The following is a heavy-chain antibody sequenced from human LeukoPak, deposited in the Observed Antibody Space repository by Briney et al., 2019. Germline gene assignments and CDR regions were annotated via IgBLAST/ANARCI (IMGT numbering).Heavy chain of an antibody. CDR3: ARDRGDYDIN. V-gene: IGHV4-30-4*01. CDR2: IYYSGST. CDR1: GGSISSGDYY. J-gene: IGHJ4*02. Sequence: SQTLSLTCTVSGGSISSGDYYWRWLRQPPGTGLEWIGYIYYSGSTYYNPSLKSRVTISVDTSKNQFSLKLSSVTAADTAVYYCARDRGDYDINWGQGTLVTVSS. D-gene: IGHD3-9*01.